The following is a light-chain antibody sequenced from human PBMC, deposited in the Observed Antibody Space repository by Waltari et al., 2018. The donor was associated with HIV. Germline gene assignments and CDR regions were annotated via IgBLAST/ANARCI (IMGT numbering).Light chain of an antibody. CDR2: STN. J-gene: IGLJ1*01. Sequence: QSVLTQPPSASGIPGQRVTISCSGCRSNIGSNTVNWYQQVPGTAPKLLIYSTNQRPSGVPDRFSGSKSGTSASLAISGLQSEDEADYYCAAWDDSLRGYVFGAGTKVTGL. CDR1: RSNIGSNT. CDR3: AAWDDSLRGYV. V-gene: IGLV1-44*01.